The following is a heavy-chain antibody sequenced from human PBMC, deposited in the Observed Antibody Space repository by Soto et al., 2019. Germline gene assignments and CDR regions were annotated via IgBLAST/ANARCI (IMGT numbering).Heavy chain of an antibody. D-gene: IGHD2-15*01. CDR3: AKTVSIAVVAAPNFDS. Sequence: AGGSLRLSCAASGFTFSSYAMSWVRQAPGKGLEWVSAISGSGGSTYYTDSVKGRFTISRDNSQNTLYLQMNSLRGEDTAVYYCAKTVSIAVVAAPNFDSWGQGTLVTVSS. J-gene: IGHJ4*02. CDR2: ISGSGGST. V-gene: IGHV3-23*01. CDR1: GFTFSSYA.